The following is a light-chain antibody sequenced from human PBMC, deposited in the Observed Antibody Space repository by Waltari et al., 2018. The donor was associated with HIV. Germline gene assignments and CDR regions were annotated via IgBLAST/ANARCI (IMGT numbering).Light chain of an antibody. CDR2: GKN. Sequence: SSELTQDPAVSVALGQTVRLTCQGDSLRSYYASWYQQKPGQAPVLVIYGKNNRPSGIPDRFSGSSSGNTASLTITGAQAEDEADYYCNSRDSSGNHLGVFGGGTKLTVL. CDR1: SLRSYY. V-gene: IGLV3-19*01. J-gene: IGLJ3*02. CDR3: NSRDSSGNHLGV.